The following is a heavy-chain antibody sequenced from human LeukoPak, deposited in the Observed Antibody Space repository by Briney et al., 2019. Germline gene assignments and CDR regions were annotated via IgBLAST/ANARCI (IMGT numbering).Heavy chain of an antibody. V-gene: IGHV3-23*01. D-gene: IGHD5-18*01. Sequence: GGSLRLSCAASGFTVSSNYMSWVRQAPGRGLEWVSAISGSGGSTYYADSVKGRFTISRDNSKNTLYLQMNSLRAEDTAVYYCAKGGPMVTGGPFDYWGQGTLVTVSS. J-gene: IGHJ4*02. CDR1: GFTVSSNY. CDR2: ISGSGGST. CDR3: AKGGPMVTGGPFDY.